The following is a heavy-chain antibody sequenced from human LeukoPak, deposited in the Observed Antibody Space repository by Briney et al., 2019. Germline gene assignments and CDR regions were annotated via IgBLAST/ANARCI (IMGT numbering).Heavy chain of an antibody. V-gene: IGHV3-21*01. J-gene: IGHJ3*02. CDR1: GFTFSSYS. CDR2: ISSSSSYI. D-gene: IGHD3-16*02. Sequence: GGSLRLSCAASGFTFSSYSMNWVRQAPGKGLEWVSSISSSSSYIYYADSVKGRFTISRDNAKNSLYLQMNSLRAEDTAVYYCAREEDYDYVWGSYRPDAFDIWGQGTMVTVSS. CDR3: AREEDYDYVWGSYRPDAFDI.